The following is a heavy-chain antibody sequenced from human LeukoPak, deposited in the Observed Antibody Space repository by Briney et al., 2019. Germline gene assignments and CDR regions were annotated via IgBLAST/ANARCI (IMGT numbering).Heavy chain of an antibody. V-gene: IGHV3-66*01. CDR2: IYSGGWT. CDR1: GLTIRDNY. CDR3: VNLGGIRDAFEI. J-gene: IGHJ3*02. Sequence: PGGSLRLSCAASGLTIRDNYMSWVRPAPGRGLDWVSFIYSGGWTYYAESVRGRFTISRDNSRNTLNLQMNSLRAEDTAVYYCVNLGGIRDAFEIGGQGTMVTVSS. D-gene: IGHD3-16*02.